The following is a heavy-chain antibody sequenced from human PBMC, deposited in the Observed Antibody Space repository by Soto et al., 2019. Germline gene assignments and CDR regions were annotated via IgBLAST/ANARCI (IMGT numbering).Heavy chain of an antibody. V-gene: IGHV4-38-2*01. CDR2: IYHSGST. CDR1: GYSISSGYY. Sequence: TSETLSLTCAVSGYSISSGYYWGWIRQPPGKGLEWIGSIYHSGSTYYNPSLKSRVTISVDTSKNQFSLKLSSVTAADTAVYYCARNLYDSGSSPHYWGQGTLVTVS. CDR3: ARNLYDSGSSPHY. J-gene: IGHJ4*02. D-gene: IGHD3-10*01.